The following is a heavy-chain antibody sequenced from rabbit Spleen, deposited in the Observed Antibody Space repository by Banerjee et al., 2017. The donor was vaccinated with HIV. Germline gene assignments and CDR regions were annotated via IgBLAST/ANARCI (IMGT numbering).Heavy chain of an antibody. D-gene: IGHD8-1*01. CDR3: ARDSGTSFSSYGMDL. J-gene: IGHJ6*01. V-gene: IGHV1S45*01. CDR1: GVSFSDNHY. CDR2: IDSGSSGFT. Sequence: QEQLEESGGGLVKPEGSLTLTCKASGVSFSDNHYMCWVRQAPGKGLEWIACIDSGSSGFTYFASWAKGRFTISKTSSTTVTLQMTSLTAADTATYFCARDSGTSFSSYGMDLWGPGTLVTVS.